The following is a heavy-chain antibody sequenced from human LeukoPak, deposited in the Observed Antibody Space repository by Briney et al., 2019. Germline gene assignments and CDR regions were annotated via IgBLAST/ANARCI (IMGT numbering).Heavy chain of an antibody. CDR1: GYTFTSYG. CDR3: ARGVVSSGWYSDYYYYGMDV. V-gene: IGHV1-18*01. J-gene: IGHJ6*02. Sequence: ASVKVSCKASGYTFTSYGISWVRQAPGQGLEWMGWISAYNGNTNYAQKFQGRVTVTTDTSTSTAYMELRSLRSDDTAVYYCARGVVSSGWYSDYYYYGMDVWGQGTTVTVSS. D-gene: IGHD6-19*01. CDR2: ISAYNGNT.